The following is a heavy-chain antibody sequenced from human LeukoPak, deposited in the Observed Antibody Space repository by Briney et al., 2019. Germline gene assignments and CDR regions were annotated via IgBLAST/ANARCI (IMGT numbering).Heavy chain of an antibody. CDR2: ISYDGSNK. Sequence: HPGGSLRLSCAASGFTFSSYAMHWVRQAPGKGLEWVAVISYDGSNKYYADSVRGRFTISRDNAKNSLYLQMNSLRAEDTAVYYCARDTPFVSCSSTSCSRGYYYYYMDVWGKGTTVTVSS. V-gene: IGHV3-30*04. J-gene: IGHJ6*03. CDR3: ARDTPFVSCSSTSCSRGYYYYYMDV. D-gene: IGHD2-2*01. CDR1: GFTFSSYA.